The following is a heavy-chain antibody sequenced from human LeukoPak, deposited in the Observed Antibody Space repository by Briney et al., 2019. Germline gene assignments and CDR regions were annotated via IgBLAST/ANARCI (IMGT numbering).Heavy chain of an antibody. J-gene: IGHJ4*02. V-gene: IGHV4-61*02. CDR1: GGSISSGGYY. CDR3: AREGGYSYGDAPLHFDY. CDR2: IYTSGNT. D-gene: IGHD5-18*01. Sequence: TPSQTLSLTCTVSGGSISSGGYYWSWIRQPAGKGLEWIGRIYTSGNTNYNPSLKSRVTISVDTSKNQFSLKLSSVTAADTAVYYCAREGGYSYGDAPLHFDYWGQGTLVTVSS.